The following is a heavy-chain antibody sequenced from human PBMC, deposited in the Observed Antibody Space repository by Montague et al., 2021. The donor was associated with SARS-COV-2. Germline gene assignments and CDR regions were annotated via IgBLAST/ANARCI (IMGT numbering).Heavy chain of an antibody. CDR1: GASVASGNFY. D-gene: IGHD6-6*01. CDR3: ARSRANVPSRPGFDY. CDR2: MYYTGHT. J-gene: IGHJ4*02. Sequence: SETLSLTRTVSGASVASGNFYWSWIRQPPGKGLERIGYMYYTGHTNYXPSLESRVTMPVDPSKNQFSLTLTSVTAADTAVYYCARSRANVPSRPGFDYWGQGALVTVSS. V-gene: IGHV4-61*01.